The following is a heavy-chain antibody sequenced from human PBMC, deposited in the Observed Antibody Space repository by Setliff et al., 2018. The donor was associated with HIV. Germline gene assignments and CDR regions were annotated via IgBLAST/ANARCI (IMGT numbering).Heavy chain of an antibody. CDR1: GFTFSIYN. CDR3: IWSGSSGLYYFDH. Sequence: GGSLRLSCEASGFTFSIYNMNWVRQAPEKGLEWVGHIKSKTDGGTTDFAAPVKGRFTISRDDSKNTVYLHMNSLKTEDTAVYYCIWSGSSGLYYFDHWGQGTLVTVSS. CDR2: IKSKTDGGTT. J-gene: IGHJ4*02. V-gene: IGHV3-15*01. D-gene: IGHD3-22*01.